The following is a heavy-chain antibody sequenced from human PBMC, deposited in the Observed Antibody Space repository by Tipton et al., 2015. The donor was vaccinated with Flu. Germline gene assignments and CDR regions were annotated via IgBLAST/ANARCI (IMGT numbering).Heavy chain of an antibody. Sequence: TLSLTCTVSGGSISRYYWSWIRQPPGKGLEWIGEINHSGSTNYNPSLKSRVTISVDTSKNQFSLKLSSVTAADTAVYYCARAGYCSSTSCPLPGDWGQGTLVTVSS. J-gene: IGHJ4*02. CDR1: GGSISRYY. CDR2: INHSGST. CDR3: ARAGYCSSTSCPLPGD. D-gene: IGHD2-2*01. V-gene: IGHV4-34*01.